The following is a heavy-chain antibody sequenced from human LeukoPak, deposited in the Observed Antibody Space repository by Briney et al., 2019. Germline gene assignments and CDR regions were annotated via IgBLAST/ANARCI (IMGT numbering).Heavy chain of an antibody. CDR2: ISGSGGST. D-gene: IGHD3-16*02. CDR3: AKDLMITFGGVIVIPNEDWFDP. CDR1: GFTFSSYA. V-gene: IGHV3-23*01. J-gene: IGHJ5*02. Sequence: TGGSLRLSCAASGFTFSSYAMSWVRQAPGKGLEWASAISGSGGSTYYADSVKGRFTISRDNSKNTLYLQMNSLRAEDTAVYYCAKDLMITFGGVIVIPNEDWFDPWGQGTLVTVSS.